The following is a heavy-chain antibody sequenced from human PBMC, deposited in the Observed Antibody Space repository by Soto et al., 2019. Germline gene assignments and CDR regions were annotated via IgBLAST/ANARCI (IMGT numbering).Heavy chain of an antibody. V-gene: IGHV1-69*06. CDR3: ARGGYCSGGSCYQGWFDP. CDR2: IIPIFGTA. Sequence: SVKVSCKASGVTFSSYAISWVRQAPGQGLEWMGGIIPIFGTANYAQKFQGRVTITADKSTSTAYMELSSLRSEDTAVYYCARGGYCSGGSCYQGWFDPWGQGTLVTVSS. D-gene: IGHD2-15*01. CDR1: GVTFSSYA. J-gene: IGHJ5*02.